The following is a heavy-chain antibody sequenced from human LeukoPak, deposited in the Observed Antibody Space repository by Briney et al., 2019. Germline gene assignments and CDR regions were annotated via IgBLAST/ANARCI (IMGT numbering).Heavy chain of an antibody. CDR1: GFTFSGSA. CDR2: IRSKANSYAT. CDR3: TRIAGYYMDV. Sequence: GGSLTLSCAASGFTFSGSAMHWVRQASGKGLEWVGRIRSKANSYATAYAASVKGRFTISRDDSKNTAYLQMNSLKTEDTAVYYCTRIAGYYMDVWGKGTTVTVSS. J-gene: IGHJ6*03. V-gene: IGHV3-73*01. D-gene: IGHD6-13*01.